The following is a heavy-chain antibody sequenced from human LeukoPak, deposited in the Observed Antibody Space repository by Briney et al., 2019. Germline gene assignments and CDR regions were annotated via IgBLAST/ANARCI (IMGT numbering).Heavy chain of an antibody. CDR1: GGTFSSYA. CDR2: IIPIFGTA. V-gene: IGHV1-69*06. Sequence: SVKVSCKASGGTFSSYAISWVRQAPGQGIEWMGGIIPIFGTANYAQKFQGRVTITADKSTSTAYMELSSLRSEDTAVYYCAREYSSSWDTYYYYYMDVWGKGTTVTVSS. CDR3: AREYSSSWDTYYYYYMDV. J-gene: IGHJ6*03. D-gene: IGHD6-13*01.